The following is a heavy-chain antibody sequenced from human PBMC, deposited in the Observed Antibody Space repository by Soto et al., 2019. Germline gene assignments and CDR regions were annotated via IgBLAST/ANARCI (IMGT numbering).Heavy chain of an antibody. CDR1: GYTFTSYY. CDR2: INPSGGST. CDR3: ATAAGTHDAFDF. Sequence: GVSVKVCCKASGYTFTSYYMHWVRQAPGQGLEWTGIINPSGGSTSYAQKFQGRVTMTRDTSTSTVYMELSSLRSEDTAVYYCATAAGTHDAFDFWGQGTMVTVSS. J-gene: IGHJ3*01. D-gene: IGHD6-13*01. V-gene: IGHV1-46*03.